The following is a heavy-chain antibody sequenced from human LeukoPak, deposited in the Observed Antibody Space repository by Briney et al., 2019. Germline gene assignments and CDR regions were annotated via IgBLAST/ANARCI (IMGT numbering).Heavy chain of an antibody. Sequence: GGSLRLSCAASGFAFSSHAMTWVRQAPGKGLEWVSAISISGDRTYYADSVKGRFTISRDNSKNTLYLQMNSLRAEDTAVYYCAKATIVVVPAAIVDYWGQGTLVTVSS. V-gene: IGHV3-23*01. CDR3: AKATIVVVPAAIVDY. D-gene: IGHD2-2*02. CDR1: GFAFSSHA. J-gene: IGHJ4*02. CDR2: ISISGDRT.